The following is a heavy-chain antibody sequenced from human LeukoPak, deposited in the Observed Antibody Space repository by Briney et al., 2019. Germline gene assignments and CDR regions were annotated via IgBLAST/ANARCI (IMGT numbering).Heavy chain of an antibody. J-gene: IGHJ5*02. CDR3: AKGHYGTEQNRLDP. CDR2: ISWNSGSI. D-gene: IGHD3-10*01. Sequence: GGSLRLSCAASGFTFDDYAMHWVRQAPGKGLEWVSGISWNSGSIGYADSVKDRFTISRDNAKNSLYLQMNSLRAEDTALYYCAKGHYGTEQNRLDPWGQGTLVTVSS. CDR1: GFTFDDYA. V-gene: IGHV3-9*01.